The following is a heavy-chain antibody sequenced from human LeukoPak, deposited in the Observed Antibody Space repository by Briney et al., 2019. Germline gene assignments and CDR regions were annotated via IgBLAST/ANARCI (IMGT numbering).Heavy chain of an antibody. D-gene: IGHD4-17*01. J-gene: IGHJ5*02. CDR1: GGSISSYY. CDR2: IYYSGST. V-gene: IGHV4-59*08. Sequence: SETLSLTCTVSGGSISSYYWSWIRQPPGKGLEWIGYIYYSGSTNYNPPLKSRVTISVDTSKNQFSLKLSSVTAADTAVYYCARSLTPDYVGWFDPWGQGTLVTVSS. CDR3: ARSLTPDYVGWFDP.